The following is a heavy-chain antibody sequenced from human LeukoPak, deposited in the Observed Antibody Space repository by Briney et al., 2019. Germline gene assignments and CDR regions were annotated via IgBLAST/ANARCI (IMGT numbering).Heavy chain of an antibody. J-gene: IGHJ3*02. V-gene: IGHV3-23*01. Sequence: PRRSLRLACAAAGLTCRSYVMHWARQATGKGLDWVSGISGSGDRTYYADSVKGRFTISRDNSQNTLYLQMNSLRAGDTALYYCAKTSNTYYDPPFFAFDIWGQGTMVTVSS. CDR2: ISGSGDRT. CDR3: AKTSNTYYDPPFFAFDI. CDR1: GLTCRSYV. D-gene: IGHD3-22*01.